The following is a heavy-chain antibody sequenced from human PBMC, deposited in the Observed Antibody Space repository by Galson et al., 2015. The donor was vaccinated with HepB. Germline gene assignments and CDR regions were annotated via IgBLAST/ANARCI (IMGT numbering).Heavy chain of an antibody. J-gene: IGHJ5*02. D-gene: IGHD4-17*01. V-gene: IGHV3-23*01. CDR2: IIGSGGST. CDR1: GFPFRHYV. CDR3: AKMGSYGDYDFDP. Sequence: SLRLSCAVSGFPFRHYVMTWVRQAPGKGLEWVSSIIGSGGSTFYADSVKGRFTISRDNSKNTLFLQMNGLRVEDTAVYYCAKMGSYGDYDFDPWGQGTLVTVSS.